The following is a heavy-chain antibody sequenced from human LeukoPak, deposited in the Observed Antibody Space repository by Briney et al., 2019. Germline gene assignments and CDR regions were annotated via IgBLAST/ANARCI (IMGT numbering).Heavy chain of an antibody. Sequence: GGSLRLSCAASGFMFSSYWMSWVRQAPGKGLEWVANIKKDGSEKYYVDSVKGRFTISRDNSKNTLYLQMNSLRAEDTAVYYCAREVGATPYFDYWGQGTLVTVSS. CDR1: GFMFSSYW. D-gene: IGHD1-26*01. CDR3: AREVGATPYFDY. V-gene: IGHV3-7*03. CDR2: IKKDGSEK. J-gene: IGHJ4*02.